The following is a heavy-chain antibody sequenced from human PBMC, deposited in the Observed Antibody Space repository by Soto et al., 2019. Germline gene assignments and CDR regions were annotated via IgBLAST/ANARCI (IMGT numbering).Heavy chain of an antibody. J-gene: IGHJ6*02. V-gene: IGHV5-10-1*01. CDR3: ASSIAAAHIADYGMDV. CDR1: GYSFTSYW. Sequence: PGGSLNIYCKGSGYSFTSYWISWVREMPGTGLEWMGRIDPSDAYTNYSPSFQGHVTISADKSISTAYLQWSSLKAADTAMDYCASSIAAAHIADYGMDVWGQGTTVTVSS. CDR2: IDPSDAYT. D-gene: IGHD6-13*01.